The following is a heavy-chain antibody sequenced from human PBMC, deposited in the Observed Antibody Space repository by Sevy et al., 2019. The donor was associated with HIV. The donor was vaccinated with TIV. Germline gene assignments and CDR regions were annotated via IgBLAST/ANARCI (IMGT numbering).Heavy chain of an antibody. V-gene: IGHV4-39*01. Sequence: SETLSLTCTVSGGSISSSSYYWGWIRQPPGKGLEWIGSIYYSGSTYYNPSLKSRVTISVDTSKNQFSLKLGSVTAADTAVYYCARGRLLAAAGSTGYTPASDGFDYWGQGTLVTVSS. CDR3: ARGRLLAAAGSTGYTPASDGFDY. CDR1: GGSISSSSYY. D-gene: IGHD6-13*01. CDR2: IYYSGST. J-gene: IGHJ4*02.